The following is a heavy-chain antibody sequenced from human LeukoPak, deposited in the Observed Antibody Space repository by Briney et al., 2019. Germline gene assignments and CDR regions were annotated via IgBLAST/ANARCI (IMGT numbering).Heavy chain of an antibody. CDR1: GYSISSGYY. CDR2: IYHSGST. V-gene: IGHV4-38-2*02. CDR3: ARDRRDGYNLDY. D-gene: IGHD5-24*01. Sequence: PSETLSLTCAVSGYSISSGYYWGRIRQPPGKGLEWIGSIYHSGSTYYNPSLKSRVTISVDTSKNQFSLKLSSVTAADTAVYYCARDRRDGYNLDYWGQGTLVTVSS. J-gene: IGHJ4*02.